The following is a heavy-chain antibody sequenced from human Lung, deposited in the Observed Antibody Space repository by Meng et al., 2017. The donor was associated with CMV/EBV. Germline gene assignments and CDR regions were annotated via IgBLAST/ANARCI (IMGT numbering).Heavy chain of an antibody. Sequence: VGGAGGGGLGGMGITNRSGGSTSYARKCQGGVTMTRDTSTSTVYMELSSLRSEDTAVYYCARDSPRCSSTSCYPRGGWFDPWGQGTLVTVSS. D-gene: IGHD2-2*01. V-gene: IGHV1-46*01. CDR2: TNRSGGST. CDR3: ARDSPRCSSTSCYPRGGWFDP. J-gene: IGHJ5*02.